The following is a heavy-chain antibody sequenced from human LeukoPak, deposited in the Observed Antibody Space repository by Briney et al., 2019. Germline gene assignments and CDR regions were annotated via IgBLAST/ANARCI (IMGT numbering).Heavy chain of an antibody. Sequence: PSETLSLTCTVSGYSISSGYYWGWIRQPPGKGLEWIGSIYHSGSTYYNPSLKSRVTISVDTSKNQFSLKLSSVTAADTAVYYCARDSGVHFDYWGQGTLVTVSS. CDR1: GYSISSGYY. J-gene: IGHJ4*02. D-gene: IGHD1-26*01. CDR3: ARDSGVHFDY. CDR2: IYHSGST. V-gene: IGHV4-38-2*02.